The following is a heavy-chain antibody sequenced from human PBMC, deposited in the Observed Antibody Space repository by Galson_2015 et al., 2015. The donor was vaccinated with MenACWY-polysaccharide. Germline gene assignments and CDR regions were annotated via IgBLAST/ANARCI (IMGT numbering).Heavy chain of an antibody. D-gene: IGHD3-3*01. CDR2: IWYDGSNK. CDR3: ARVFLEWLPSGMDV. V-gene: IGHV3-33*01. CDR1: GFTFSSYG. Sequence: SLRLSCAASGFTFSSYGMHWVRQAPGKGLEWVAVIWYDGSNKYYADSVKGRFTISRDNSKNTLYLQMNSLRAEDTAVYYCARVFLEWLPSGMDVWGQGTTVTVSS. J-gene: IGHJ6*02.